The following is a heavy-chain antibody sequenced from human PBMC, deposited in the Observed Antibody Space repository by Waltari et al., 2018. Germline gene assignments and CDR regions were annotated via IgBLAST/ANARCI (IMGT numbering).Heavy chain of an antibody. J-gene: IGHJ2*01. CDR3: ARGDPFYWYFDL. CDR1: GGSISSGGYY. D-gene: IGHD2-21*02. CDR2: IYYSGST. V-gene: IGHV4-31*03. Sequence: QVQLQESGPGLVKPSQTLSLTCTVSGGSISSGGYYWGWIRQHPGKGLEWIGYIYYSGSTYYTPSLKSRVTISVDTSKNQFSLKLSSVTAADTAVYYCARGDPFYWYFDLWGRGTLVTVSS.